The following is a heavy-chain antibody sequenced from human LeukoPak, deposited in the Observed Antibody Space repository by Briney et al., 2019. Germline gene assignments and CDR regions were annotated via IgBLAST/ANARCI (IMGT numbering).Heavy chain of an antibody. CDR3: ARAPWYVWGSYRLYYFDY. Sequence: SVKVSCKASGGTFSSYAISWVRQAPGQGLEWMGGIIPIFGTASYAQKFQGRVTMTTDTSTSTAYMELRSLRSDDTAVYYCARAPWYVWGSYRLYYFDYWGQGTLVTVSS. J-gene: IGHJ4*02. V-gene: IGHV1-69*05. CDR2: IIPIFGTA. CDR1: GGTFSSYA. D-gene: IGHD3-16*02.